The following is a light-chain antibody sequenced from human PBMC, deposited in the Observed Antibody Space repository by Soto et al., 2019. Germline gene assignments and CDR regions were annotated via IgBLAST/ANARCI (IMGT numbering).Light chain of an antibody. CDR1: QSVSSN. CDR2: GAS. Sequence: EIVMTQSPATLSVSPGERATLSCRASQSVSSNLAWYQHKPGQAPMLLIYGASTRANGIPARFSGSGSGTEFTLTISSLQSEDFAVYYCQQYNNWPPWTFGQGTKVEIK. J-gene: IGKJ1*01. CDR3: QQYNNWPPWT. V-gene: IGKV3-15*01.